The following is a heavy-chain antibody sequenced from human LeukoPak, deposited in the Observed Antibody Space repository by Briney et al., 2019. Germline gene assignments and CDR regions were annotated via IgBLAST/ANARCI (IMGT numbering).Heavy chain of an antibody. V-gene: IGHV3-7*01. CDR1: GFTFSSYW. CDR3: ARGPNKAALYYSDF. J-gene: IGHJ4*02. Sequence: GGSLRLSCAASGFTFSSYWMSWVRQAPGKGLEWVANIKQDGSEKYYVDSVKGRFTISRDNAKNSLYLQMNSLRAEDTAVYYCARGPNKAALYYSDFWGQGTLVTVSS. CDR2: IKQDGSEK. D-gene: IGHD6-6*01.